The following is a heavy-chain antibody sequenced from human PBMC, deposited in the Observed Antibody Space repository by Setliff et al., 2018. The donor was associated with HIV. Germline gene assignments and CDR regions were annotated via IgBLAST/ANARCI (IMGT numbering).Heavy chain of an antibody. J-gene: IGHJ4*02. Sequence: ASVKVSCKASGYSFSSYYMHWVRQAPGQGLEWMGIINPRGGKANYAQRFQGRLTVTTDTSTSTVYMELRLLTSEDTAIYYCATGGVIVPAGYSWGQGTLVTVSS. CDR1: GYSFSSYY. CDR2: INPRGGKA. D-gene: IGHD6-19*01. CDR3: ATGGVIVPAGYS. V-gene: IGHV1-46*01.